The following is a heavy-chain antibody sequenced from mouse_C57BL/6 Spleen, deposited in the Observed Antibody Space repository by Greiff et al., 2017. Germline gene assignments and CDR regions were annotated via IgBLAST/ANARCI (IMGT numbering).Heavy chain of an antibody. V-gene: IGHV1-64*01. D-gene: IGHD2-4*01. CDR2: IHPNSGST. J-gene: IGHJ3*01. CDR3: ARGMDYDWFAY. CDR1: GYTFTSYW. Sequence: QVQLQQPGAELVKPGASVTLSCKASGYTFTSYWMHWVKQRPGQGLEWIGMIHPNSGSTNYNEKFKSKATLTVDKSSSTAYMQLSSLTSEDSAVYYCARGMDYDWFAYWGQGTLVTVSA.